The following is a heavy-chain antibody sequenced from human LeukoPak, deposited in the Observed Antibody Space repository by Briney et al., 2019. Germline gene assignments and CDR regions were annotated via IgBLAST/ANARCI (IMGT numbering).Heavy chain of an antibody. V-gene: IGHV4-59*01. CDR1: GGSISSYY. J-gene: IGHJ4*01. D-gene: IGHD3-22*01. CDR2: IYYSGST. Sequence: SETLSLTCTVSGGSISSYYWSWIRQPPGKGLEWIGYIYYSGSTNYNPSLKSRVTISVDTSKNQFSLKLSSVTAADTAVYFCATTWYYDTRGYLFDDWGHGTLVTVSS. CDR3: ATTWYYDTRGYLFDD.